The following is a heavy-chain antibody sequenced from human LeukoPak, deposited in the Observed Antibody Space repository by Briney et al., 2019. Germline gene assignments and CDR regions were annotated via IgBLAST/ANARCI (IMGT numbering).Heavy chain of an antibody. V-gene: IGHV3-33*01. D-gene: IGHD5-18*01. J-gene: IGHJ4*02. CDR3: ARDRAMVVGSSWYYDY. CDR2: IWYDGSNK. Sequence: PGMSLRLSCAASGFTISSYGMHWVRQAPGKGLEWVSVIWYDGSNKYYADSVKGRFTISRDNSKNTLYLQMNSLRAEDTALYYCARDRAMVVGSSWYYDYWGQGTLVTVSS. CDR1: GFTISSYG.